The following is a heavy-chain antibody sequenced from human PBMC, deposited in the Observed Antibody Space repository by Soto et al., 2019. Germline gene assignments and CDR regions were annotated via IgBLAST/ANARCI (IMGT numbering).Heavy chain of an antibody. CDR3: AREGFRGVMSYYGMDV. CDR2: IKQDGSEK. V-gene: IGHV3-7*04. J-gene: IGHJ6*02. CDR1: GFTFSSYW. Sequence: EVQLVESGGGLVQPGGSLRLSCAASGFTFSSYWMSWVQAPGNGLEWVANIKQDGSEKYYVDSVKGRFTISRDNAKNSLYLQMNSLRAEDTAVYYCAREGFRGVMSYYGMDVWGQGTTVTVSS. D-gene: IGHD3-16*01.